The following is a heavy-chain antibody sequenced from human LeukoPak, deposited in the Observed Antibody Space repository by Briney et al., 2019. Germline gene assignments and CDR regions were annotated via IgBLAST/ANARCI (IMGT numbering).Heavy chain of an antibody. Sequence: ASVKVSCKASGYTLTSYDINWVREATGQGLEWMGRMNPNSGYTAYAQRFQGRVTMTRNTSISTAYMELRSLRSEDTAVYYCARASAYYDSSGYYYSLDYWGQGTLVTVSS. CDR3: ARASAYYDSSGYYYSLDY. D-gene: IGHD3-22*01. CDR2: MNPNSGYT. V-gene: IGHV1-8*01. J-gene: IGHJ4*02. CDR1: GYTLTSYD.